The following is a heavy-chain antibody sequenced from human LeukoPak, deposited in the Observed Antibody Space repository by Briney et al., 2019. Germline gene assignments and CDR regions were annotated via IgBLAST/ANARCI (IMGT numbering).Heavy chain of an antibody. V-gene: IGHV4-59*08. J-gene: IGHJ5*02. CDR3: ARGITVVTYNWFDP. CDR2: IYNSGNT. CDR1: GGSISSYY. D-gene: IGHD4-23*01. Sequence: ETLSLACSVSGGSISSYYWSWIRQSPENGLEWIGYIYNSGNTNYNLFLKSRVTISVDTSKNQFSLKLSSVTAADTAVYYCARGITVVTYNWFDPWGQGTLVTVSS.